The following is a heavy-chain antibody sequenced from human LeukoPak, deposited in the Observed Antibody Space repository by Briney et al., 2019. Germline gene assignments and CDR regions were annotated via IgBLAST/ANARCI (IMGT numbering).Heavy chain of an antibody. D-gene: IGHD3-3*01. J-gene: IGHJ6*03. V-gene: IGHV4-34*01. CDR3: ARGQGITIFGVASRSYYMDV. CDR1: GGSFSGYY. CDR2: INHSGST. Sequence: KSSETLSLTCAVYGGSFSGYYWSWIRQPPGKGLEWIGEINHSGSTNYNPSLKSRVTISVDMSKNQFSLKLSSVTAADTAVYYCARGQGITIFGVASRSYYMDVWGKGTTVTVSS.